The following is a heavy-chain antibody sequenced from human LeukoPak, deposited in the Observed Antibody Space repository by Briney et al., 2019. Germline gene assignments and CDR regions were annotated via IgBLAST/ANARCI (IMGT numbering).Heavy chain of an antibody. V-gene: IGHV3-53*01. J-gene: IGHJ3*02. CDR1: GFTVSSNY. CDR3: ARLFGLKVVRPDDEAFDI. Sequence: GGSLRLSCAASGFTVSSNYMSWVRQAPGKGLEWVSVIYSGGSTYYADSVKGRFTISRDNSKNTLYLQMNSLRAEDTAMYYCARLFGLKVVRPDDEAFDIWGQGTMVTVSS. CDR2: IYSGGST. D-gene: IGHD3-22*01.